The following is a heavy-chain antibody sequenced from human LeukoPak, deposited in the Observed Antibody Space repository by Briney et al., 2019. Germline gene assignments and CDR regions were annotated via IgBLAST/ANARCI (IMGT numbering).Heavy chain of an antibody. J-gene: IGHJ3*01. CDR3: ARGSGSYPYDAFNV. V-gene: IGHV3-43D*03. Sequence: GGSLRLSCAGYGFNFDDFAMHWVRQAPGKGLEWVSLNSWDGGGTYYADSVKGRFTISRDNSKDSLYLQMNSLRDEDTALYYCARGSGSYPYDAFNVWGQGTMVTVSS. D-gene: IGHD3-10*01. CDR2: NSWDGGGT. CDR1: GFNFDDFA.